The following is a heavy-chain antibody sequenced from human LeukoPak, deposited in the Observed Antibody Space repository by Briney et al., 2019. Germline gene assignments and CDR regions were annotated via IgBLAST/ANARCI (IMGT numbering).Heavy chain of an antibody. CDR1: GFTFSSYA. CDR3: ARDYFDY. CDR2: ISYDGSNK. Sequence: GGSLRLSCAASGFTFSSYAMHWVRQAPGKGLEWVAVISYDGSNKYYADSVKGRFTISRDNSKNTLYLQMNSLRAEDTAVYYCARDYFDYWGQGTVVTVSS. V-gene: IGHV3-30-3*01. J-gene: IGHJ4*02.